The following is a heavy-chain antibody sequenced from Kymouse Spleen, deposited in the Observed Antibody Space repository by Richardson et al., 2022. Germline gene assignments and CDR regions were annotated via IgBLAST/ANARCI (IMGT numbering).Heavy chain of an antibody. CDR1: GFTFSSYS. J-gene: IGHJ6*02. Sequence: EVQLVESGGGLVKPGGSLRLSCAASGFTFSSYSMNWVRQAPGKGLEWVSSISSSSSYIYYADSVKGRFTISRDNAKNSLYLQMNSLRAEDTAVYYCARDQRSYGYYGMDVWGQGTTVTVSS. CDR3: ARDQRSYGYYGMDV. D-gene: IGHD3-10*01,IGHD3-16*02. CDR2: ISSSSSYI. V-gene: IGHV3-21*03.